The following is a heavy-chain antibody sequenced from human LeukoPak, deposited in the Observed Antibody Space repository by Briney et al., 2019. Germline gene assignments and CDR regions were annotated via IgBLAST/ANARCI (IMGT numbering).Heavy chain of an antibody. V-gene: IGHV3-7*03. CDR3: ARVSRWGLNHNPHY. CDR2: IKHDGSGK. J-gene: IGHJ4*02. D-gene: IGHD7-27*01. Sequence: GGSPRLSCAASGFTFSNYWMSWVRQAPGKGLEWVANIKHDGSGKYYVDSVKGRFTISRDNAMNSLYMQMNSLRAEDTAVYYCARVSRWGLNHNPHYWGQGTLVTVSS. CDR1: GFTFSNYW.